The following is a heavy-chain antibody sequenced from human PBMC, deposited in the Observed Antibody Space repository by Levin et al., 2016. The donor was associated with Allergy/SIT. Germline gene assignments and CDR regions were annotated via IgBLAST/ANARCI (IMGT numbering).Heavy chain of an antibody. CDR2: TYYSSKWFN. D-gene: IGHD6-19*01. CDR1: GDNVSANSVA. CDR3: ASATAGWNYFDL. J-gene: IGHJ4*02. Sequence: SQTLSLTCAISGDNVSANSVAWNWIGQSPSRGLEWLGRTYYSSKWFNDYAVFVKSRISINPDTSKNQVSLQLNSVTPEDTGVYYCASATAGWNYFDLWGQGTLVTVSS. V-gene: IGHV6-1*01.